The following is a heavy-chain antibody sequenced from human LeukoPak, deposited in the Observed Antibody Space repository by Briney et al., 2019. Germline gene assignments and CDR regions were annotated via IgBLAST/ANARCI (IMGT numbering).Heavy chain of an antibody. CDR1: GFDFSGFS. CDR3: ARPRGCGSARCNNFDY. V-gene: IGHV3-7*01. CDR2: MDEYGSDI. J-gene: IGHJ4*02. Sequence: GGSLRLSCVVSGFDFSGFSMSWVRQAPGKGLEWVAIMDEYGSDIFYVESVKGRFIISRANARNSLYLQMNNLRAEDTAVYYCARPRGCGSARCNNFDYWGQGTLVAVSS. D-gene: IGHD2-2*01.